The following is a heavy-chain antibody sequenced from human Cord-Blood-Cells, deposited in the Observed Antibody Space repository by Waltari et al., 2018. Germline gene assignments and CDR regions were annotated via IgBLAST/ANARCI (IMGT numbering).Heavy chain of an antibody. D-gene: IGHD7-27*01. CDR1: GGSISSYY. CDR3: ARRGTGDRRNAFDI. V-gene: IGHV4-59*01. J-gene: IGHJ3*02. CDR2: IYYSGST. Sequence: QVQLQESGPGLVKPSETLSLTCTVSGGSISSYYWSWIRQPPGKGLEWIGYIYYSGSTNYNPSLKSLVTISVDTSKNQFSLKLSSVTAADTAVYYCARRGTGDRRNAFDIWGQGTMVTVSS.